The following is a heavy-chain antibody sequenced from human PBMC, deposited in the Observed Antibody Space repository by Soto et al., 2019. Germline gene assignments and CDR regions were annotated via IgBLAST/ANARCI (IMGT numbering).Heavy chain of an antibody. CDR2: IKQDGSEK. D-gene: IGHD2-15*01. CDR1: GFTFSSYW. V-gene: IGHV3-7*01. Sequence: GGSLRLSCAASGFTFSSYWMSWVRQAPGKGLEWVANIKQDGSEKYYVDSVKGRFTISRDNAKNSLYLQMNSLRAEDTAVFYCSGGSPGYYYAMDVWGQGTTVTVSS. J-gene: IGHJ6*02. CDR3: SGGSPGYYYAMDV.